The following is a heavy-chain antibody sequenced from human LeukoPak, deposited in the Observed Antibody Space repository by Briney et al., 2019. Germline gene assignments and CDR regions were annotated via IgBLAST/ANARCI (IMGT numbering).Heavy chain of an antibody. Sequence: GGSLRLSCAASGFTFSSYGMHWVRQAPGKGLEWVAVIWYDGSNKYYADSVKGRFTISRDNSKNTLYLQMNSLRAEDTAVYYCARDSLRYYYDSSGYSDWGQGTLVTVSS. CDR2: IWYDGSNK. V-gene: IGHV3-33*01. CDR3: ARDSLRYYYDSSGYSD. D-gene: IGHD3-22*01. CDR1: GFTFSSYG. J-gene: IGHJ4*02.